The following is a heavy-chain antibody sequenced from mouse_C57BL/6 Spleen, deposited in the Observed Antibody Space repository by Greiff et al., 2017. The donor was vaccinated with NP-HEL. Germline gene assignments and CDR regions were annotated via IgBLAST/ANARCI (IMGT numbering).Heavy chain of an antibody. Sequence: LVESGAELVRPGASVKLSCTASGFNITDYYMHWVKQRPEQGLEWIGRIDPEDGDTEYAPKFQGKATMTADTSSNTAYLQLSSLTSEDTAVYYCTPHYYGSSYAMDYWGQGTSVTVSS. D-gene: IGHD1-1*01. V-gene: IGHV14-1*01. CDR3: TPHYYGSSYAMDY. CDR2: IDPEDGDT. CDR1: GFNITDYY. J-gene: IGHJ4*01.